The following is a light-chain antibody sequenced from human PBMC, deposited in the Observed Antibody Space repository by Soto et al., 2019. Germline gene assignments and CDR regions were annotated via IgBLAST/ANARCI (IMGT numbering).Light chain of an antibody. V-gene: IGKV3-15*01. CDR1: QSVSSN. J-gene: IGKJ2*01. CDR2: GAS. CDR3: QQYNNWPHT. Sequence: EIGMTKSPATLSVSPGERATLSCRASQSVSSNLAWYQQKPGQAPRLLIYGASTRATGIPARFSGSGSGTEFTLTISSLQSEDFAVYYCQQYNNWPHTFGQGTKLQIK.